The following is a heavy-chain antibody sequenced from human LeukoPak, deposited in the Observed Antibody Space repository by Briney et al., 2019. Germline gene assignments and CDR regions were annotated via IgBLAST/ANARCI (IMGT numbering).Heavy chain of an antibody. CDR3: AKDGRSYSSGWPPFDY. CDR2: IKQDGSEK. V-gene: IGHV3-7*01. Sequence: GGSLRLSCAASGFTFSSYWMSWVRQAPGKGLEWVANIKQDGSEKYYVDSVKGRFTISRDNAKNSLYLQMNSLRAEDTAVYHCAKDGRSYSSGWPPFDYWGREPWSPSPQ. J-gene: IGHJ4*02. CDR1: GFTFSSYW. D-gene: IGHD6-19*01.